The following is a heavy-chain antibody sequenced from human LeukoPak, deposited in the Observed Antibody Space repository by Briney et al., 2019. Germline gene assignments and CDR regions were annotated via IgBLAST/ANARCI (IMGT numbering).Heavy chain of an antibody. CDR2: IYYSGST. D-gene: IGHD3-22*01. CDR3: ARQNYYDSRPFDY. V-gene: IGHV4-61*05. J-gene: IGHJ4*02. CDR1: GGSISSSSYY. Sequence: SETLSLTCTVSGGSISSSSYYWSWIRQPPGKGLEWIGYIYYSGSTNYNPSLKSRVTISVDTSKNQFSLKLSSVTAADTAVYYCARQNYYDSRPFDYWGQGTLVTVSS.